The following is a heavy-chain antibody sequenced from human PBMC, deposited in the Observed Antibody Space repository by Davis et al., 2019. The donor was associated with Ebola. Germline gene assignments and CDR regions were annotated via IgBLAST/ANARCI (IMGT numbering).Heavy chain of an antibody. CDR3: VRSRGY. J-gene: IGHJ4*02. D-gene: IGHD3-10*01. Sequence: GGSLRLSCAASGFTFDNFWMSWVRQAPGKGLEWVSSITSGSTFIYYADSVKGRFTISRDDAKNSLYLQMNSLTAGDTAVYYCVRSRGYWGQGTLVTVSS. V-gene: IGHV3-21*01. CDR1: GFTFDNFW. CDR2: ITSGSTFI.